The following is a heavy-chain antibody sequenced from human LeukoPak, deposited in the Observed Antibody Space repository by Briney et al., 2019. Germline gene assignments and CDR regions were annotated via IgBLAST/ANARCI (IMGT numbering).Heavy chain of an antibody. D-gene: IGHD3-16*01. Sequence: GGSLRLSCAASGFTFSSYSMNWVRQAPGKGLEWLSYIGSTSSAIYYADSLKGRFTISRDNAKNSLYLQMDSLRAEDTAVYYCARVIGSYGDSAYWGQGTLVTVSS. J-gene: IGHJ4*02. V-gene: IGHV3-48*04. CDR2: IGSTSSAI. CDR3: ARVIGSYGDSAY. CDR1: GFTFSSYS.